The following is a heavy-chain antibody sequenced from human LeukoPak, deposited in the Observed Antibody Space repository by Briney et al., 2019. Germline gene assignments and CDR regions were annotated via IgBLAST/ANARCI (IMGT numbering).Heavy chain of an antibody. J-gene: IGHJ4*02. CDR2: ISGSGGST. V-gene: IGHV3-23*01. CDR3: AKERLRYGDNYYFDY. D-gene: IGHD4-23*01. Sequence: PGGSLRLSCAASGFTFSSYAMSWVRQAPGRGLEWVSAISGSGGSTYYADSVKGRFTISRDNSKNTLYLQMNSLRAEDTAVYYCAKERLRYGDNYYFDYWGQGTLVTVSS. CDR1: GFTFSSYA.